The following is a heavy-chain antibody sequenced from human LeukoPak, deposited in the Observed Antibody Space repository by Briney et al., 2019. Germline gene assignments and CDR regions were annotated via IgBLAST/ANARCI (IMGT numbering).Heavy chain of an antibody. J-gene: IGHJ4*02. D-gene: IGHD3-9*01. V-gene: IGHV1-2*02. CDR1: KFTFSRYW. CDR3: ARGGDGDILTGLVFDY. CDR2: INPNSDFT. Sequence: GGSLRLSCAASKFTFSRYWMSWVRQAPGQGLEWMGWINPNSDFTNFAQNFQGRVTMTSDTSISTAYMELSRLRSDDTAVYYCARGGDGDILTGLVFDYWGQGTLVTVSS.